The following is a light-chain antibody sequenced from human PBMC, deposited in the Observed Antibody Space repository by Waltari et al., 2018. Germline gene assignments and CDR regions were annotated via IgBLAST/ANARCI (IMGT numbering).Light chain of an antibody. CDR2: ANR. CDR3: QSYDSSLSAPVV. Sequence: QTLSKPPSSESWAPGQWRSRYCTRSSSAVRGGHYGNSHQQLPETATKLLSYANRNRPSGVTDRFSASKTGTSASLAITGLQAEDEADYYCQSYDSSLSAPVVFGGGTKLTVL. V-gene: IGLV1-40*01. J-gene: IGLJ2*01. CDR1: SSAVRGGHY.